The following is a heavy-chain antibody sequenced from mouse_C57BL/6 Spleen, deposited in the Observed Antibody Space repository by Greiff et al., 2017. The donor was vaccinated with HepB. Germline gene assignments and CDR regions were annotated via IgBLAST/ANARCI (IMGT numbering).Heavy chain of an antibody. CDR2: IDPEDGVT. V-gene: IGHV14-2*01. J-gene: IGHJ2*01. D-gene: IGHD1-1*01. Sequence: VQLQQSGAELVKPGASVKLSCTASGFNIKDYYMHWVKQRTEQGLEWIGRIDPEDGVTKYAPKFKGQATITADTSSNTAYLQLSSLTSEGTAVYYCASYYYGRSDYFDYWSQGTTLTVSP. CDR3: ASYYYGRSDYFDY. CDR1: GFNIKDYY.